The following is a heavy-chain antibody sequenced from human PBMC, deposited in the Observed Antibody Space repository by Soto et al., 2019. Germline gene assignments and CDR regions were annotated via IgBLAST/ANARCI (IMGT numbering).Heavy chain of an antibody. CDR2: ISGSGGST. CDR3: AKDKGATTWLVAYYYYYGMDV. Sequence: GGSLRLSCAASVFTFSSYAMSWVRQAPGKGLEWVSAISGSGGSTYYADSVKGRFTISRDNSKNTLYLQMNSLRAEDTAVYYCAKDKGATTWLVAYYYYYGMDVWGQGTTVTVSS. D-gene: IGHD1-26*01. V-gene: IGHV3-23*01. CDR1: VFTFSSYA. J-gene: IGHJ6*02.